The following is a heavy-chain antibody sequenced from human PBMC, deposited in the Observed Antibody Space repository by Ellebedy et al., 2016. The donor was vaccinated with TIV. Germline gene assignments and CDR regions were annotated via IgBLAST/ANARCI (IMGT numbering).Heavy chain of an antibody. J-gene: IGHJ3*02. CDR2: IYYSGST. CDR1: GSSISDYY. D-gene: IGHD4-17*01. V-gene: IGHV4-59*01. Sequence: SETLSLTCTVSGSSISDYYWTWIRQPPGKGLEWIGYIYYSGSTRHNPSLKSRVTLSVDTSKNQFSLRLSSVTAADTAVYYCTREVTTEYEGAFDIWGQGTMVTVFS. CDR3: TREVTTEYEGAFDI.